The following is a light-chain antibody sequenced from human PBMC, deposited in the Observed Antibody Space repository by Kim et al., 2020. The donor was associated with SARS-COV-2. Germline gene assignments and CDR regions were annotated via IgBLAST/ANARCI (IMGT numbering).Light chain of an antibody. CDR2: EVT. J-gene: IGLJ2*01. CDR1: SSDVGGYNY. Sequence: QSVLTQPPSASGSPGQSVTIFCTGSSSDVGGYNYVAWYQQHPGKAPKLMIFEVTKRPSGVPDRFSGSKSGNTAYLTVAGLQAEDDADYYCTSYAGNNNLIFGGGTQLTVL. CDR3: TSYAGNNNLI. V-gene: IGLV2-8*01.